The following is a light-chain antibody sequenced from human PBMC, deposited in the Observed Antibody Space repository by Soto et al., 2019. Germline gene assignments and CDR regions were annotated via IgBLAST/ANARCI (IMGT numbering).Light chain of an antibody. Sequence: IHMTHSPATLSGSVGYRVTITFLASQTISSWLAWYQQKPGKAPKLLIYKASTLKSGVPSRFSGSGPGTEFTLTISSLQPDDFATYYCQHYNSYSEAFGQGTKVDI. CDR3: QHYNSYSEA. CDR1: QTISSW. V-gene: IGKV1-5*03. J-gene: IGKJ1*01. CDR2: KAS.